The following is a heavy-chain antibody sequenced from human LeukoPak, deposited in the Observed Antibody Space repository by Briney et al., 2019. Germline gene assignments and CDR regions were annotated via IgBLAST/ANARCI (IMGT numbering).Heavy chain of an antibody. CDR1: GFSLSSYA. V-gene: IGHV3-48*04. D-gene: IGHD3-22*01. J-gene: IGHJ3*02. CDR3: ARESYYDSSGYYFPNDAFDI. Sequence: GGSLRLSCAASGFSLSSYAMSWVRQAPGKGLEWVSSISRGGSPIFYADSVRGRFTTSRDNAKKSLFLQMTSLRAEDTAVYYCARESYYDSSGYYFPNDAFDIWGQGTMVTVSS. CDR2: ISRGGSPI.